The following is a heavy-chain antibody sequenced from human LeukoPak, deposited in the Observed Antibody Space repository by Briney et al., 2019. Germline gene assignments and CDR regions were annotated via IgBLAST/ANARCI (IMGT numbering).Heavy chain of an antibody. D-gene: IGHD6-13*01. J-gene: IGHJ4*02. CDR2: ISYDGSNK. CDR1: GFTFSSYG. Sequence: GGSLRLSCAASGFTFSSYGMHWVRQAPGKGLEWVAVISYDGSNKYYADSVKGRFTISRDNSKNTLYLQMNSLRSEDTAVYYCARESGIAAAAFDYWGQGTLVTVSS. V-gene: IGHV3-30*03. CDR3: ARESGIAAAAFDY.